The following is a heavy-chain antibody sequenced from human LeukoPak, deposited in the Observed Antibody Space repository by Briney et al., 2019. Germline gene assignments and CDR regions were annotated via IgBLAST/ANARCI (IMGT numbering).Heavy chain of an antibody. Sequence: PGGSLRHSCAASGFTFSDYYMSCIRQAPGKALEWVSYISSSGSTIYYADSVKGRFTISRDNAKNSLYLQMNSLRAEDTAVYYCARDGKAVAVAFDIWGQGTIVTVSS. CDR1: GFTFSDYY. CDR3: ARDGKAVAVAFDI. CDR2: ISSSGSTI. D-gene: IGHD6-19*01. J-gene: IGHJ3*02. V-gene: IGHV3-11*04.